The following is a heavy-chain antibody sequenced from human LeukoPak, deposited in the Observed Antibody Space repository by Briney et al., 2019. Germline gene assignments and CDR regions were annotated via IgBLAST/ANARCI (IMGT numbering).Heavy chain of an antibody. D-gene: IGHD2-15*01. CDR1: GVSISAYD. CDR2: IYPGESIYASENT. Sequence: KASETLSLTCSVSGVSISAYDWSWIRQPAGKGLEWIGRIYPGESIYASENTNYNPSLKSRVSMSGDTSKNQFSLKLSSVTAADTAVYYCAREVIVVVVAANSEYYFDYWGQGTLVTVSS. J-gene: IGHJ4*02. V-gene: IGHV4-4*07. CDR3: AREVIVVVVAANSEYYFDY.